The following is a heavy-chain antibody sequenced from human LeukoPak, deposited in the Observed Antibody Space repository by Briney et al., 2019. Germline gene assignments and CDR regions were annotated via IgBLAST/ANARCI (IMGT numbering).Heavy chain of an antibody. CDR3: ARVGCSSTSCPYHYYYMDV. CDR1: GFTFSSYA. D-gene: IGHD2-2*01. J-gene: IGHJ6*03. Sequence: TGGSLRLSCAASGFTFSSYAMHWVRQAPGKGLEYVSAISSNGGSTYYANSVKGRFTISRDNSKNTLYLQMGSLRAEDMAVYYCARVGCSSTSCPYHYYYMDVWGKGTTVTVSS. V-gene: IGHV3-64*01. CDR2: ISSNGGST.